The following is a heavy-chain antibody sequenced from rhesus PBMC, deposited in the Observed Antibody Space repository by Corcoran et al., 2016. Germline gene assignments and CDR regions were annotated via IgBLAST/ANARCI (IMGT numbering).Heavy chain of an antibody. CDR3: ARNVGSWNTNT. CDR1: GGSIRGHY. J-gene: IGHJ4*01. V-gene: IGHV4-165*02. D-gene: IGHD6-25*01. CDR2: FGGSSGST. Sequence: QVQLQESGPGLVKPSETLSLTCAVSGGSIRGHYWNWLPHPPGKGLEWIGYFGGSSGSTYDNPSLKSRVTISTDTSKNQFSLKLSSVTAADTAVYYCARNVGSWNTNTWGQGVLVTVSS.